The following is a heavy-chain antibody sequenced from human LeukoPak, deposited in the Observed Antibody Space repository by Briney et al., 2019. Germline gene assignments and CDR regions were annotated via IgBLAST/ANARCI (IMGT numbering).Heavy chain of an antibody. CDR2: IYYSGST. CDR1: GGSISSYY. Sequence: SETLSLTCTVSGGSISSYYWSWIRQPPGKGLEWIGYIYYSGSTNYNPSLKSRATISVDTSKNQFSLKLSSVTAADTAVYYCARGGAITIFGVAMSDAFDIWGQGTMVTVSS. V-gene: IGHV4-59*01. CDR3: ARGGAITIFGVAMSDAFDI. J-gene: IGHJ3*02. D-gene: IGHD3-3*01.